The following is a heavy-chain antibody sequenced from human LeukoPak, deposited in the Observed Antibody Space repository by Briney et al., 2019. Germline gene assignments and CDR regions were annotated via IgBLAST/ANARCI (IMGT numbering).Heavy chain of an antibody. CDR2: INTNTGNP. CDR3: ARVYAPLGYSSSWSTIYYFDY. V-gene: IGHV7-4-1*02. CDR1: GYTFTSYA. Sequence: ASVKVSCKASGYTFTSYAMNWVRQAPGQGLEWMGWINTNTGNPTYAQGFTGRFVFSLDTSVSTAYLQISSLKAEDTAVYYCARVYAPLGYSSSWSTIYYFDYWGQGTLVTVSS. D-gene: IGHD6-13*01. J-gene: IGHJ4*02.